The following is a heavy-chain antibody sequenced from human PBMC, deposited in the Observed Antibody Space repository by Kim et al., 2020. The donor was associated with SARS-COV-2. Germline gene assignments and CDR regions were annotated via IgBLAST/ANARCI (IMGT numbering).Heavy chain of an antibody. J-gene: IGHJ5*02. CDR3: ATQASSGYYYVGWFDP. CDR2: FDPEDGET. V-gene: IGHV1-24*01. CDR1: GYTLTELS. D-gene: IGHD3-22*01. Sequence: ASVKVSCKVSGYTLTELSMHWVRQAPGKGLEWMGGFDPEDGETIYAQKFQGRVTMTEDTSTDTAYMELSSLRSEDTAVYYCATQASSGYYYVGWFDPWGQGTLVTVSS.